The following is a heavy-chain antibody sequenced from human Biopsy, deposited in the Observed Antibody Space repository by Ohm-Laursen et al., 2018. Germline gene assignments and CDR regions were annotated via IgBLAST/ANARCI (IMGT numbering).Heavy chain of an antibody. CDR1: GFSLSTSAVG. V-gene: IGHV2-70*11. Sequence: TQTLTLTCTFSGFSLSTSAVGVGWIRQPPGKALEWLARVDWDDYKDYSASLQTKLSISKDTSNDQMVLTVNNVDPADTATYYCARTPILIVSAGLVYRHRRHLQGMDVWGQGIAVTVS. J-gene: IGHJ6*02. D-gene: IGHD6-13*01. CDR3: ARTPILIVSAGLVYRHRRHLQGMDV. CDR2: VDWDDYK.